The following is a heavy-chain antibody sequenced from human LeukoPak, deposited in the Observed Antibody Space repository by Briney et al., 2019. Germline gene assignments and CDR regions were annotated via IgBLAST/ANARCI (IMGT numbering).Heavy chain of an antibody. D-gene: IGHD3-22*01. J-gene: IGHJ4*02. CDR1: GGTFSSYA. V-gene: IGHV1-69*05. CDR2: IIPIFGTA. Sequence: VKVSCKASGGTFSSYAISWVRQAPGQGLEWMGGIIPIFGTANYAQKFQGRVTITTDESTSTAYMKLSSLRSEDTAVYYCAREKSDRDYYDSSGYYLDYWGQGTLVTVSS. CDR3: AREKSDRDYYDSSGYYLDY.